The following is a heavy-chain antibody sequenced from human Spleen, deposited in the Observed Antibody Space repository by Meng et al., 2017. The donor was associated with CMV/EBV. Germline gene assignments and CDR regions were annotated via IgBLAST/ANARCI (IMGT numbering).Heavy chain of an antibody. J-gene: IGHJ4*02. Sequence: GVLKISCAASGFTFSSYAMAWVRRAPGKGLEWVSSLTGDGLNTYYADSMKDRFTVSRDNSKNTLYLQMNSLRAEDTAVYYCAKTPGESSWPYYFDFWGQGTLVTVSS. CDR2: LTGDGLNT. V-gene: IGHV3-23*01. D-gene: IGHD6-13*01. CDR3: AKTPGESSWPYYFDF. CDR1: GFTFSSYA.